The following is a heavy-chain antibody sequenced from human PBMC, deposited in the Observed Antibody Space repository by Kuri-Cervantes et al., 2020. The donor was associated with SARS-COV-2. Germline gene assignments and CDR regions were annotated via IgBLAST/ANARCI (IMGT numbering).Heavy chain of an antibody. CDR2: ISGSGGST. CDR1: GFTFSSYA. Sequence: GESLKISCAASGFTFSSYAMSWVRQAPGKGLEWVSDISGSGGSTYYADSVKGRFTISRDNSKNTLYLQMNSLRAEDTAVYYCAKSVGYLLYYDSSYAFDIWGQGTMVTVSS. D-gene: IGHD3-22*01. J-gene: IGHJ3*02. CDR3: AKSVGYLLYYDSSYAFDI. V-gene: IGHV3-23*01.